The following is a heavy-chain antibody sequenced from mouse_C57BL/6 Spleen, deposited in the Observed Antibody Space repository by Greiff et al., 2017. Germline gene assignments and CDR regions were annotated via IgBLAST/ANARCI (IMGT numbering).Heavy chain of an antibody. V-gene: IGHV1-15*01. CDR1: GYTFTDYE. Sequence: VQLQQSGAELVRPGASVTLSCKASGYTFTDYEMHWVKQTPVHGLEWIGAIDPETGGTAYNQKFKGKAILTADKSSSTAYMELRSLTTEDSAIYYCARGGVRRGNFDVWGTGTTVTVSS. CDR2: IDPETGGT. J-gene: IGHJ1*03. CDR3: ARGGVRRGNFDV. D-gene: IGHD2-14*01.